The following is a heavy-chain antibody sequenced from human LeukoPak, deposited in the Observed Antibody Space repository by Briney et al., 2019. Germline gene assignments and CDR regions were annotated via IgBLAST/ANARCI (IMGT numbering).Heavy chain of an antibody. D-gene: IGHD1-26*01. CDR3: ANWGGPYSGSYYGGY. V-gene: IGHV3-23*01. Sequence: GGSLRLSCAASGFTFSSYAMSWVRQAPGKGLEWVSAISGSGGSTYYADSVKGGFTISRDNSKNTLYLQMNSLRAEDTAVYYCANWGGPYSGSYYGGYWGQGTLVTVSS. CDR2: ISGSGGST. J-gene: IGHJ4*02. CDR1: GFTFSSYA.